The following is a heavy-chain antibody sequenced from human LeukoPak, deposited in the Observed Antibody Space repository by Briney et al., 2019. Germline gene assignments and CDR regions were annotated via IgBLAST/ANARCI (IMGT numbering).Heavy chain of an antibody. D-gene: IGHD3-3*01. CDR3: AHMGITIFGRNRPFDY. Sequence: SGPTLVKPTQTLTLTCTFSGFSLSTSGVGVGWIRQPPGKALEWLALIYWDDDKRYSPSLKSRLTITKDTSKNQVVLTMTNMDPVDTATYYCAHMGITIFGRNRPFDYWGQGTLVTVSS. J-gene: IGHJ4*02. CDR1: GFSLSTSGVG. CDR2: IYWDDDK. V-gene: IGHV2-5*02.